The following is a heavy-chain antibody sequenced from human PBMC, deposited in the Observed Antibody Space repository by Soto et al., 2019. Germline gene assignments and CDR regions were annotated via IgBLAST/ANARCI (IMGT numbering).Heavy chain of an antibody. CDR2: ISSSSSTI. D-gene: IGHD2-15*01. V-gene: IGHV3-48*02. CDR1: GFTLSSYS. J-gene: IGHJ6*02. CDR3: ARGGHYYYYGMDV. Sequence: GGSLRLSCAASGFTLSSYSMKWVRQAPGKGLEWVSYISSSSSTIYYADSVKGRFTISRDNAKNSLYLQMDSLRDEDTAVYYCARGGHYYYYGMDVWGQGTTVTVSS.